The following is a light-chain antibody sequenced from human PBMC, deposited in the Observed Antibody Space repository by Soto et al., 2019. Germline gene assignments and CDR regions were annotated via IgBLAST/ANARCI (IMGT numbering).Light chain of an antibody. Sequence: EIVLTQSPGTLSVSPGESATLSCRASQRLSSRYLAWYQQKPGQAPRLLIYGASNTATGIPDRFSGSGSGPDFTLNISRLEPEDFAVYYCQHFVTTPGTFGPGTKVDFK. CDR2: GAS. J-gene: IGKJ3*01. CDR3: QHFVTTPGT. V-gene: IGKV3-20*01. CDR1: QRLSSRY.